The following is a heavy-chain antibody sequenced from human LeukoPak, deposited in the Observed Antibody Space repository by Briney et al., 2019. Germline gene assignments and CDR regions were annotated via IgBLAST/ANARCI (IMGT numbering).Heavy chain of an antibody. J-gene: IGHJ6*03. V-gene: IGHV1-2*02. CDR1: GYTFTGDY. CDR3: ARDPHEYSSSFAMDV. CDR2: INPNSGGT. D-gene: IGHD6-6*01. Sequence: ASVKVSCKASGYTFTGDYMHWVRQAPGQGLEWMGWINPNSGGTNYAQKFQGRVTMTRDTSISTAYMELSRLRSDDTAVYYCARDPHEYSSSFAMDVWGKGTTVTVSS.